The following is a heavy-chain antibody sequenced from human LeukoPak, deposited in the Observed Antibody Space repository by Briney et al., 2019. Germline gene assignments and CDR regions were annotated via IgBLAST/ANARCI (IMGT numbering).Heavy chain of an antibody. Sequence: SETLTLTCSVSGGSISSFYCSWIRQPPGKGLEWIGYTSYSGNTNYNPSLKGRVTMSVDTSRKQFSLRLTSVTAADTAVYYCTRAPRKAWFDPWGQGTLVTVSS. CDR2: TSYSGNT. CDR3: TRAPRKAWFDP. V-gene: IGHV4-59*01. CDR1: GGSISSFY. D-gene: IGHD1-14*01. J-gene: IGHJ5*02.